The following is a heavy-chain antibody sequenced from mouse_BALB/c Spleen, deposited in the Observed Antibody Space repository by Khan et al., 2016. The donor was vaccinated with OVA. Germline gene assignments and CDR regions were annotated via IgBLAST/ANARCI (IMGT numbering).Heavy chain of an antibody. Sequence: VQLQQSGPGLVAPSQSLSITCTVSGFSLTGYGVNWVRQPPGKGLEWLGMIWGDGSTDYNSALKSRLSISKDNSNSQVFLKMIRLQTDDTARYYCAREIYYDYAYYYAMDYWGQGTSVTVSS. J-gene: IGHJ4*01. D-gene: IGHD2-4*01. V-gene: IGHV2-6-7*01. CDR1: GFSLTGYG. CDR3: AREIYYDYAYYYAMDY. CDR2: IWGDGST.